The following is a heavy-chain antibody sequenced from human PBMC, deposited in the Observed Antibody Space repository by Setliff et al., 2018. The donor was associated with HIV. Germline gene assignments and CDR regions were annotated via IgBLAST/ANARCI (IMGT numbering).Heavy chain of an antibody. Sequence: SQTLSLTCAISGDSVSSNSAAWNWIRQSPSRGLEWLGRTYYRTKWYKDYAVSVKSRININPDTSKNQFSLQLNSVTPEDTAVSYCARGGDWDDNYDMDVWGKGTTVTVS. CDR3: ARGGDWDDNYDMDV. CDR1: GDSVSSNSAA. J-gene: IGHJ6*03. D-gene: IGHD1-1*01. V-gene: IGHV6-1*01. CDR2: TYYRTKWYK.